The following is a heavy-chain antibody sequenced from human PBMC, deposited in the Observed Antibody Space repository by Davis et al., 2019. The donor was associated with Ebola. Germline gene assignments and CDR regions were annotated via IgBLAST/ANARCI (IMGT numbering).Heavy chain of an antibody. CDR2: IIPILGIA. CDR1: GGTFSSYA. Sequence: AASVKVSCKASGGTFSSYAISWVRQAPGQGLEWMGRIIPILGIANYAQKFQGRVTITADKSTSTAYMELSRLRSDDTAVYYCARLVGGTGGYGMDVWGQGTTVTVSS. J-gene: IGHJ6*02. V-gene: IGHV1-69*04. D-gene: IGHD1-1*01. CDR3: ARLVGGTGGYGMDV.